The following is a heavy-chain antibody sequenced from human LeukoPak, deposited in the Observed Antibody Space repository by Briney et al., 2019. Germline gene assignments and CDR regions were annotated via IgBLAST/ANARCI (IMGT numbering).Heavy chain of an antibody. CDR3: ARGLAVAGVTFDY. CDR1: GYTFTGYY. V-gene: IGHV1-2*02. D-gene: IGHD6-19*01. CDR2: INPNSGGT. J-gene: IGHJ4*02. Sequence: ASVKVSCKASGYTFTGYYMHWVRQAPGQGLEWMGWINPNSGGTNYAQKFQGRVTMTRDTSISTAYMELSRLRSDDTAVHYCARGLAVAGVTFDYWGQGTLVTVSS.